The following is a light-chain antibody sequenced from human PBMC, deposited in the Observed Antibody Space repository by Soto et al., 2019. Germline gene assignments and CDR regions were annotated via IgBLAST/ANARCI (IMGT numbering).Light chain of an antibody. J-gene: IGKJ1*01. CDR1: RSISSY. CDR2: DAS. V-gene: IGKV3-11*01. CDR3: QQRGNWPLT. Sequence: EIVLTQSPPTLSLSPGERATLSCRDSRSISSYLAWYQHKPGQAPRLLLYDASNRATGIPARFSGSGSGTDFTLTISSLEPEDFAVYYCQQRGNWPLTFGQGTKVEIK.